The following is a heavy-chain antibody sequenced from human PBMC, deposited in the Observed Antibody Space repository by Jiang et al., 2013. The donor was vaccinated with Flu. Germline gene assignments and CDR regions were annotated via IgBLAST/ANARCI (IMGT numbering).Heavy chain of an antibody. CDR2: ISYDGSNK. CDR3: ARGWGIVATMLFDY. Sequence: PGKGLEWVAVISYDGSNKYYADSVKGRFTISRDNSKNTLYLQMNSLRAEDTAVYYCARGWGIVATMLFDYWGQGTLVTVSS. V-gene: IGHV3-30-3*01. D-gene: IGHD5-12*01. J-gene: IGHJ4*02.